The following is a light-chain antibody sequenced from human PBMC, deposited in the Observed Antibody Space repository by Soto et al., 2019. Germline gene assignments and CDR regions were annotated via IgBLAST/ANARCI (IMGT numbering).Light chain of an antibody. CDR2: AAS. Sequence: DIQMTQSPSSLSASVGDRVTITCRASQTINNYLNWYQQKPGKAPKLLIYAASSLQSGVPSRFSGSGSGTAFTLTISSLQAEDSATYFCQESITAPLTFGGGTKVEVK. J-gene: IGKJ4*01. CDR1: QTINNY. CDR3: QESITAPLT. V-gene: IGKV1-39*01.